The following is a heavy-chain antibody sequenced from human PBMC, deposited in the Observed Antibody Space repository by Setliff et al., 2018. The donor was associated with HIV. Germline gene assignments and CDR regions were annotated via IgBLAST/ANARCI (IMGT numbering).Heavy chain of an antibody. CDR1: GGSISSYY. CDR2: IYTSGST. Sequence: SETLSLTCTVSGGSISSYYWSWIRQPPGKGLEWIGYIYTSGSTNYNPSLKSRLSISVDTSKSQFSLRLTSVTAADTAVYYCARVPVPGANWFDPWGLGTLVTVSS. CDR3: ARVPVPGANWFDP. J-gene: IGHJ5*02. V-gene: IGHV4-4*09.